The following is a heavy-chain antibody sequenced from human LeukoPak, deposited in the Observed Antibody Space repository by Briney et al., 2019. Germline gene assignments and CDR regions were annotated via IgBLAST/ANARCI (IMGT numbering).Heavy chain of an antibody. V-gene: IGHV4-38-2*01. J-gene: IGHJ2*01. CDR3: ARVDYYDSSGYPGNWYFDL. D-gene: IGHD3-22*01. CDR2: IYHSGST. CDR1: GYSFSSGYY. Sequence: SETLSLTCAVSGYSFSSGYYRGWIRQPPGKGLEWIGSIYHSGSTYYNPSLKSRVTISVDTSKNQFSLKLGSVTAADTAVSYCARVDYYDSSGYPGNWYFDLWGRGTLVTVSS.